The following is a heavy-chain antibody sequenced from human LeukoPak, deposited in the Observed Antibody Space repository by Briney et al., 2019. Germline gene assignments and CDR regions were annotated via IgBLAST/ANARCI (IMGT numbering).Heavy chain of an antibody. Sequence: SETLSLTCAVYGGSFSGYYWSWIRQPPGKGLEWIGEINHSGSTNYNPSLKSRVTISVDTSKNQFSLKLSSVTAADTAVYYCARERAAGPPKRYYYYMDVWGKGTTVTVSS. CDR2: INHSGST. J-gene: IGHJ6*03. CDR3: ARERAAGPPKRYYYYMDV. D-gene: IGHD6-13*01. CDR1: GGSFSGYY. V-gene: IGHV4-34*01.